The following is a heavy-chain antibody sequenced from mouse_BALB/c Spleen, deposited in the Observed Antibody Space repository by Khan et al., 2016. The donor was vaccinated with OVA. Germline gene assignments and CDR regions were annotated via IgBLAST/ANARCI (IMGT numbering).Heavy chain of an antibody. D-gene: IGHD1-1*02. J-gene: IGHJ2*01. CDR2: IAPGNGSS. CDR1: GYTFTSYW. CDR3: ARSMGGKAPRDY. V-gene: IGHV1S41*01. Sequence: DLVKPGASVKLSCKASGYTFTSYWITWIKQRPGQGLEWIGRIAPGNGSSYYNEMFKGKATLTVDTSSNTAYLQLSSLSSEDSAVLVCARSMGGKAPRDYWGQGTTLTVSS.